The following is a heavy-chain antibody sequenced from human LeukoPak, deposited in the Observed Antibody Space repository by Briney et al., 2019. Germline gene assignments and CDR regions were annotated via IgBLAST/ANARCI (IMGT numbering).Heavy chain of an antibody. CDR1: GGTFSSYA. J-gene: IGHJ4*02. CDR2: IIPILGIA. D-gene: IGHD3-22*01. Sequence: GASVKVSCKASGGTFSSYAISWVRQAPGQGLEWMGRIIPILGIANYAQKFQGRVTITADKSTSTAYMELSSLRSEDTAVYYCAKAGWDYDSSGSFHYYFDYWSQGTLVTVSS. CDR3: AKAGWDYDSSGSFHYYFDY. V-gene: IGHV1-69*04.